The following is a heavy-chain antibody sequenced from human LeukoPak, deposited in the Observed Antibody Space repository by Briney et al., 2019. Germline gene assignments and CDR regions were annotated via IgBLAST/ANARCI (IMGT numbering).Heavy chain of an antibody. V-gene: IGHV4-34*01. J-gene: IGHJ4*02. D-gene: IGHD3-10*01. CDR2: INHSGST. CDR1: GGSFSGYY. CDR3: ARKENVYYYFDY. Sequence: MTSETLSLTCAVYGGSFSGYYWSWIRQPPGKGLEWIGEINHSGSTNYNPSLKSRVTISVDASKNQFSLKLSSVTAADTAVYYCARKENVYYYFDYWGQGTLVTVSS.